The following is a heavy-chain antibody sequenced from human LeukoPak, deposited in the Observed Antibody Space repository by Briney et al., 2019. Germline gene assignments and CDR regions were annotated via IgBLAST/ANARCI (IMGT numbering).Heavy chain of an antibody. CDR1: GGSFSGYY. D-gene: IGHD3-10*01. V-gene: IGHV4-34*01. Sequence: PSETLSLTCAVYGGSFSGYYWSWIRQPPGKGLEWIGETNHSGSTNYNPSLKSRVTISVDTSKNQFSLKLSSVTAADTAVYYCARRHGLARGFLNYWGQGTLVTVSS. J-gene: IGHJ4*02. CDR3: ARRHGLARGFLNY. CDR2: TNHSGST.